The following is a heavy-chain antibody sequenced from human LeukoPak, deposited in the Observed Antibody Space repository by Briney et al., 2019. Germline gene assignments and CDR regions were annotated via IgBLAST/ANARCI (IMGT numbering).Heavy chain of an antibody. CDR2: ISSNGGST. D-gene: IGHD1-26*01. V-gene: IGHV3-64*01. J-gene: IGHJ4*02. CDR1: GFTFSDYY. CDR3: AREPPISGSYYFDY. Sequence: GGSLRLSCAASGFTFSDYYMGWVRQAPGKGLEYVSAISSNGGSTYYANSVKGRFTISRDNSKSTLYLQMGSLRAEDMAVYYCAREPPISGSYYFDYWGQGTLVTVSS.